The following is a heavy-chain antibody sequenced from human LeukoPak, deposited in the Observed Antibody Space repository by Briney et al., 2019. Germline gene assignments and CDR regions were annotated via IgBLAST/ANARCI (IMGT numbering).Heavy chain of an antibody. CDR3: ARGPIAAAASF. V-gene: IGHV4-34*01. CDR2: IDHSGST. Sequence: PSETLSLTCAVYGGSFSGYYWSWIRQPPGKGLEWIGEIDHSGSTNYNPSLKSRVTLSVDTSKNQFSLKLSSVTAADTAVYYCARGPIAAAASFWGQGTLVTVSS. J-gene: IGHJ4*02. D-gene: IGHD6-13*01. CDR1: GGSFSGYY.